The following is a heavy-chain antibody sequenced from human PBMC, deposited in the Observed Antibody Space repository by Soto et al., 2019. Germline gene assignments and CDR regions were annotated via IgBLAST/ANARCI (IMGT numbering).Heavy chain of an antibody. CDR1: GGAVDPDSYY. D-gene: IGHD3-3*01. V-gene: IGHV4-61*01. CDR3: ARHLHRMTISQG. Sequence: PSETLSLTCTVSGGAVDPDSYYWTWIRQPPGKGLEWIAYMYNSGTTNYNPSLQSRVTISLDTSKNQFSLQLSSVTAADTAVYYCARHLHRMTISQGWGQGTLGTVSS. J-gene: IGHJ4*02. CDR2: MYNSGTT.